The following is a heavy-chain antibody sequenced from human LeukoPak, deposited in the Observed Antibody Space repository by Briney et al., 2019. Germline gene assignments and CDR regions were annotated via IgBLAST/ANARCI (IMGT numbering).Heavy chain of an antibody. V-gene: IGHV3-74*01. J-gene: IGHJ4*02. CDR2: INSDGSST. Sequence: GGSLRLSCAASGFTFSNYWMHWVRQVPGKGLVWVSGINSDGSSTTYADSVKGRFTISRDNAKNTLYLQMSSLRAEDTAVYYCAKLTSRGYSYGFDYWGQGTLVTVSS. D-gene: IGHD5-18*01. CDR1: GFTFSNYW. CDR3: AKLTSRGYSYGFDY.